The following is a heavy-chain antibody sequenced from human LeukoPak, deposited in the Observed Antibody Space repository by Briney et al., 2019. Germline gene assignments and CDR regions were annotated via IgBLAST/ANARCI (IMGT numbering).Heavy chain of an antibody. J-gene: IGHJ4*02. CDR2: IKQDGSEK. Sequence: PGGSLRLSCAASGFTFSSYWMSWVRQAPGKGLEWVANIKQDGSEKYYVDSVKGRFTISRDNAKNSLYLQMNSLRAEDTAVYYCARILSGGSCQPPCIVGANFDYRGQGTLVTVSS. CDR3: ARILSGGSCQPPCIVGANFDY. CDR1: GFTFSSYW. V-gene: IGHV3-7*01. D-gene: IGHD2-15*01.